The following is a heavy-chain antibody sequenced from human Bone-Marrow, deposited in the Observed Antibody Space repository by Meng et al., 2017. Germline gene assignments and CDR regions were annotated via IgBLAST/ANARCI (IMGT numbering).Heavy chain of an antibody. J-gene: IGHJ5*02. V-gene: IGHV3-23*01. CDR1: GFTFDDYG. D-gene: IGHD6-13*01. CDR2: ISGSGGST. Sequence: GESLKISCAASGFTFDDYGMSWVRQAPGKGLEWVSAISGSGGSTYYADSVKGRFTISRDNSKNTLYLQMNSLRAEDTAVYYCAKVGSSWYVYWFDPWGQGTLVTVSS. CDR3: AKVGSSWYVYWFDP.